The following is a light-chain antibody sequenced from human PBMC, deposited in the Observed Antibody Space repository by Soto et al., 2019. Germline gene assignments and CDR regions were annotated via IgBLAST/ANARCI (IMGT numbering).Light chain of an antibody. J-gene: IGLJ3*02. V-gene: IGLV7-46*01. CDR1: TGAVTSGQW. Sequence: VVTQEPSLTVSPGGTVTLTCGSSTGAVTSGQWPYWFQRKPGQAPRTLIYDTTNKQSWTPARFSGSLLGGKAALTLSGAQPEDEADYYCLLSHGRARVFGGGTQLTVL. CDR2: DTT. CDR3: LLSHGRARV.